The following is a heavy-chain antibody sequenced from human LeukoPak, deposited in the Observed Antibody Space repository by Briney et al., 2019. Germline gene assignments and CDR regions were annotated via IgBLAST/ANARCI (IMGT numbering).Heavy chain of an antibody. Sequence: SETLSLTCTVSDGSINGHYWSWIRQPPGKGLEWIAYIFSTGSTSYNPSLKSRVTISLDTSKNQFSLKLRSVPAEDTAVYYCVRQGPTIFGVGLFDPWGRGTLVTVSS. V-gene: IGHV4-4*09. D-gene: IGHD3-3*01. CDR2: IFSTGST. J-gene: IGHJ5*02. CDR1: DGSINGHY. CDR3: VRQGPTIFGVGLFDP.